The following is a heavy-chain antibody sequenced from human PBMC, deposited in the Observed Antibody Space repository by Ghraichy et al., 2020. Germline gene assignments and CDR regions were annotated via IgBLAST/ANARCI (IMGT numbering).Heavy chain of an antibody. CDR3: VRTIWNYQFGPTWSDS. CDR2: IYYAGST. CDR1: GGSTRHRNYY. Sequence: SETLSLTCSVSGGSTRHRNYYWGWIRQPPGKGLEWIGSIYYAGSTYYNPTLMSRVSVDVDTSNSRFSLELRSVTASDTSIYYCVRTIWNYQFGPTWSDSWGRGTLVTVSS. V-gene: IGHV4-39*01. J-gene: IGHJ5*01. D-gene: IGHD1-7*01.